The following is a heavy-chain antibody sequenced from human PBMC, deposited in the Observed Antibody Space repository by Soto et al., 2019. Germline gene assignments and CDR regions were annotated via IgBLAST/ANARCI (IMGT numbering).Heavy chain of an antibody. J-gene: IGHJ4*02. CDR1: GFSLSTSGVG. CDR2: IYWDDDK. CDR3: AHRRLTSSGWYFLPY. D-gene: IGHD6-19*01. V-gene: IGHV2-5*02. Sequence: QITLKESGPTLVKPTQTLTLTCTFSGFSLSTSGVGVGWIRQPPGKALEWLALIYWDDDKRYSQSLKSRLTITKDTSKNQVVLTMTNMDPVDTATYYCAHRRLTSSGWYFLPYWGQGTLVTVSS.